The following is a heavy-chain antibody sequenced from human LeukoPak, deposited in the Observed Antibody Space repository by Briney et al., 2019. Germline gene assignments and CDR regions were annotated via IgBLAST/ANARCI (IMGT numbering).Heavy chain of an antibody. J-gene: IGHJ4*02. CDR1: GGSITTYY. Sequence: SETLSLTCTVSGGSITTYYWNWIRQPPGKGLEWIGTVYYSGSTYYNPSLESRVTLFVDTSKNQSSLKLSSVTAADTAVYYCAASYSTSWPEIDYWGRGTLVTVSS. CDR3: AASYSTSWPEIDY. D-gene: IGHD6-13*01. V-gene: IGHV4-59*04. CDR2: VYYSGST.